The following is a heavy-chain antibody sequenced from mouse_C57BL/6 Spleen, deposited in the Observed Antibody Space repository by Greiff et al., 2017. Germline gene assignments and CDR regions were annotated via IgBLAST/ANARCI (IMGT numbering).Heavy chain of an antibody. D-gene: IGHD1-1*01. CDR3: AREDYYGYAMDY. CDR1: GFTFSDYG. V-gene: IGHV5-17*01. CDR2: ISSGSSTI. Sequence: EVMLVKSGGGLVKPGGSLKLSCAASGFTFSDYGMHWVRQAPEKGLEWVAYISSGSSTIYYADTVKGRFTISRDNAKNTLFLQMTSLRSEDTAMYYCAREDYYGYAMDYWGQGTSVTVSS. J-gene: IGHJ4*01.